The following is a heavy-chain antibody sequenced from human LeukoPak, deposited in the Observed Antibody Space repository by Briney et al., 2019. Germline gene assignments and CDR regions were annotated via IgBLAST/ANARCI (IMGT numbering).Heavy chain of an antibody. Sequence: PGGSLRLSCAASGFTFSSYGMHWVRQAPGKGLEWVAVICYDGSNKYYADSVKGRFTISRDNYKNMLYLIMNLMRDEDTAVYYGARGGIGEPSHYCFMDVWAKGPRSPSP. D-gene: IGHD1-26*01. CDR2: ICYDGSNK. V-gene: IGHV3-33*01. CDR1: GFTFSSYG. CDR3: ARGGIGEPSHYCFMDV. J-gene: IGHJ6*03.